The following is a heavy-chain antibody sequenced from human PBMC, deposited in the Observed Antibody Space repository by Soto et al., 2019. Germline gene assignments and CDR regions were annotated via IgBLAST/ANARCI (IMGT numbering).Heavy chain of an antibody. D-gene: IGHD4-4*01. V-gene: IGHV4-34*01. CDR1: GGSFSGYY. Sequence: SETLSLTCAVYGGSFSGYYWTWIRQPPGKGLEWIGEINRSGFTNYNPSLKSRVTMSVDTPKTLFSLRLSSLTAADTAVYYCARVYSRTRGYFDSWGQGTLVTVSS. CDR2: INRSGFT. CDR3: ARVYSRTRGYFDS. J-gene: IGHJ4*02.